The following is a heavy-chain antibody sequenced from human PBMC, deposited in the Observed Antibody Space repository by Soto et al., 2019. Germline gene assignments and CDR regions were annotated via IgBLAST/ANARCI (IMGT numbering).Heavy chain of an antibody. Sequence: GGSLRLSCAASGFTFSSYDMHWVRQATGKCLEWVSAIGTAGDTYYPGSVKGRFTISRENAKNSLYLQMNSLRAGDTAVYYCARSKRVNDYGDYDYYYGMDVWGQGXTVTVYS. D-gene: IGHD4-17*01. CDR1: GFTFSSYD. J-gene: IGHJ6*02. V-gene: IGHV3-13*01. CDR2: IGTAGDT. CDR3: ARSKRVNDYGDYDYYYGMDV.